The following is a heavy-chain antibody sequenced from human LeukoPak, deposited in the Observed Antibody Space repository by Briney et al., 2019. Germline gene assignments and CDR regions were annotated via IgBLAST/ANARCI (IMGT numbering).Heavy chain of an antibody. Sequence: ASGKVSCKASGYTFTIYYMHLVRQAPGQGLEWMGIINPSGGSTSYAQKFQGRVSMTRDTSTSTVYMELSSLRSEDTAVYYCARGYSSGWFHSYYYYGMDVWGQGTTVTVSS. CDR1: GYTFTIYY. V-gene: IGHV1-46*01. J-gene: IGHJ6*02. CDR3: ARGYSSGWFHSYYYYGMDV. CDR2: INPSGGST. D-gene: IGHD6-19*01.